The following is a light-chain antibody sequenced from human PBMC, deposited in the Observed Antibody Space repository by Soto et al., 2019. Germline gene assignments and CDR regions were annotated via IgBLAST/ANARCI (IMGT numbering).Light chain of an antibody. CDR2: EGS. CDR1: SSDVGSYNL. J-gene: IGLJ2*01. Sequence: QSALTQPASVSGSPGQSITISCSGTSSDVGSYNLVSWYQQHPGKAPKVMIYEGSKRPSGVSNRFSGPKSGNTASLTISGLQAEDEADYYCCAYAGYSTFVVFGGGTKLTVL. V-gene: IGLV2-23*03. CDR3: CAYAGYSTFVV.